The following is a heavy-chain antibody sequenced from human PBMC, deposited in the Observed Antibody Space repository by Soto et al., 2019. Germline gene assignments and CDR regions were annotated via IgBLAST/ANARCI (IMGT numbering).Heavy chain of an antibody. V-gene: IGHV3-48*03. D-gene: IGHD2-21*01. CDR1: GFIFSDFE. J-gene: IGHJ4*02. CDR3: VRDRIARVRSGFDF. Sequence: GSLRLSCATSGFIFSDFEMNWVRQAPGKGLEWLSYISSTSGTLYYADSVKGRFTISRDSANSSLYLQMSSLRVGDTAVYYCVRDRIARVRSGFDFWGQGTLVTVSS. CDR2: ISSTSGTL.